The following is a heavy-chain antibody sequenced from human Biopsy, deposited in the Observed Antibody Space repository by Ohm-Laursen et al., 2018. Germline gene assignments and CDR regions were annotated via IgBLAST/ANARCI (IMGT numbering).Heavy chain of an antibody. CDR2: ISYNERT. CDR1: GASVKPSGYF. Sequence: TLSLTCSVSGASVKPSGYFWAWIRQRPGKGLEWIGYISYNERTHYNPSLTSRLAISFDTSNNRISLQLRSVSVEDTAVYYCVREPKSGTTEALYFDLWGRGSPVTVPS. CDR3: VREPKSGTTEALYFDL. V-gene: IGHV4-31*03. D-gene: IGHD1-14*01. J-gene: IGHJ2*01.